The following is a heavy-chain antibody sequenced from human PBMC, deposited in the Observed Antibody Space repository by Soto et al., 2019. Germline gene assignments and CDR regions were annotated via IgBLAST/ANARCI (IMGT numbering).Heavy chain of an antibody. CDR1: GFTFNTFA. V-gene: IGHV3-23*01. D-gene: IGHD2-21*01. J-gene: IGHJ3*02. CDR3: AKDRMDHNSVWDPFDI. Sequence: GSLRLSCAASGFTFNTFAMTWVRQAPGKRLEWVSSIGGGDDDRFYADSVKGRFTISRDNSKHMVFLQMNSLRAEDTAIYYCAKDRMDHNSVWDPFDIWGQGTMVTVSS. CDR2: IGGGDDDR.